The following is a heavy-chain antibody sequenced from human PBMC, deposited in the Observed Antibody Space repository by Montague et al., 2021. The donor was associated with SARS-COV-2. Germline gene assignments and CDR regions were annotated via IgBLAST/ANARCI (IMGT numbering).Heavy chain of an antibody. CDR2: INWNSGSI. V-gene: IGHV3-9*01. CDR3: AKDARPGIGAPEDH. D-gene: IGHD6-13*01. CDR1: GFTFGDYT. J-gene: IGHJ4*02. Sequence: SLRLSCAASGFTFGDYTMHWVRQAPGKGLEWVSGINWNSGSIGYAHSVKGRVTISRDNAKRYLYLEMNSLRGEDTAIYYCAKDARPGIGAPEDHWGQGTLVIVSS.